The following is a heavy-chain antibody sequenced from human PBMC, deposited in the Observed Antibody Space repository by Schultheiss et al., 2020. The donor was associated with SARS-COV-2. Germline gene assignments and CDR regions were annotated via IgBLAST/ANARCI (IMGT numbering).Heavy chain of an antibody. CDR1: GFTFSNAW. Sequence: GGSLRLSCAASGFTFSNAWMSWVRQAPGKGLEWVGRIKSKTDGGTTDYAAPVKGRFTISRDDSKNTLYLQMNSLKTEDTAVYYCTTFPYCSGGSCYPPFDYWGQGTLVTVSS. CDR3: TTFPYCSGGSCYPPFDY. V-gene: IGHV3-15*01. D-gene: IGHD2-15*01. J-gene: IGHJ4*02. CDR2: IKSKTDGGTT.